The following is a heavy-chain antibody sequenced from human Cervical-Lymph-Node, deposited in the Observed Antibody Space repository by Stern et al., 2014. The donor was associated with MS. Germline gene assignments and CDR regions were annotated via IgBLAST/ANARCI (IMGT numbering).Heavy chain of an antibody. CDR1: GHPLSELA. Sequence: QVQLVQSGAEVKKPGASVTVSCNVSGHPLSELAIHWLRQLPTSGLEWLGQFDPEDVETVYAQRLQSRLTMTEDTNTGTAYMTLTALTADDTAVYYCATDRGVKWGPGSLVAVSS. CDR2: FDPEDVET. J-gene: IGHJ4*02. CDR3: ATDRGVK. V-gene: IGHV1-24*01. D-gene: IGHD3-10*01.